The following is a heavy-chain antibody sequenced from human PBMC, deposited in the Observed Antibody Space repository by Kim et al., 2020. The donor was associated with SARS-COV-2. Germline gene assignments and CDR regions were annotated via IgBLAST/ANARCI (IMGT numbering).Heavy chain of an antibody. CDR3: AGVSGGRAYSRGWYLQRYYYYGMDV. Sequence: SETLSLTCTVSGGSISSYYWSWIRQPPGKGLEWIGYIYYSGSTNYNPSLKSRVTISVDKSKNQFSLRLSSVTAADTAVYYCAGVSGGRAYSRGWYLQRYYYYGMDVWGQGTTVTVSS. J-gene: IGHJ6*02. V-gene: IGHV4-59*01. CDR1: GGSISSYY. CDR2: IYYSGST. D-gene: IGHD6-19*01.